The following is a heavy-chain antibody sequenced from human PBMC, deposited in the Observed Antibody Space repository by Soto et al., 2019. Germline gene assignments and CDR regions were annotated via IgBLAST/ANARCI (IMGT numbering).Heavy chain of an antibody. J-gene: IGHJ4*02. V-gene: IGHV4-39*01. Sequence: SETLSLTCTVSGGSISSSSYYWGWIRQPPGKGLEWIGSIYYSGSTYYNPSLKSRVTISVDTSKNQFSLKLSSVTAADTAVYYCARRGSWNHFDYWGQGTLVTVSS. D-gene: IGHD2-15*01. CDR2: IYYSGST. CDR1: GGSISSSSYY. CDR3: ARRGSWNHFDY.